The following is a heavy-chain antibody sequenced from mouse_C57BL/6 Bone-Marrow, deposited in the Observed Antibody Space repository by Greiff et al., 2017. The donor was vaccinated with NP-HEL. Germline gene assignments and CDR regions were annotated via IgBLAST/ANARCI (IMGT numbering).Heavy chain of an antibody. V-gene: IGHV1-81*01. CDR2: IYPSSGNT. Sequence: VQLQQSGAELARPGASVKLSCKASGYTFTSYGISWVKQRTGQGLEWIGEIYPSSGNTYYNEKFKGKATLTADKSSSTAYMELRSLTSEDSAVXYFAGRRGVSGYDWKLDVGGTGTTVTVS. CDR3: AGRRGVSGYDWKLDV. J-gene: IGHJ1*03. CDR1: GYTFTSYG. D-gene: IGHD1-1*01.